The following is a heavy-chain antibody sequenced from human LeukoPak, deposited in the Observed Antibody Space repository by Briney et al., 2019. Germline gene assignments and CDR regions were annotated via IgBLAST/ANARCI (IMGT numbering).Heavy chain of an antibody. J-gene: IGHJ6*03. CDR2: ISSSGSTI. V-gene: IGHV3-48*03. D-gene: IGHD6-6*01. CDR1: GFTFSSYE. Sequence: GGSLRLSCAASGFTFSSYEMNWVRQAPGKGLEWVSDISSSGSTIYYADFVKGRFTISRDNAKNSLYLQMNSLRAEDTAVYYCARVWGPSIAARPGFWYYYYYMDAWGKGTTVTVSS. CDR3: ARVWGPSIAARPGFWYYYYYMDA.